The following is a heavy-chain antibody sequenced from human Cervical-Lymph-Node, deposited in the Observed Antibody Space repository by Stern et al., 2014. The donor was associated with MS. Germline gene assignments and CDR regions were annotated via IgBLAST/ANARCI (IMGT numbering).Heavy chain of an antibody. V-gene: IGHV1-24*01. J-gene: IGHJ6*02. CDR3: ATDRDDFRSGYSAPTKGYGLDV. CDR2: FDPEDGET. D-gene: IGHD3-3*01. CDR1: GYTLTELS. Sequence: QVQLMHSGAEVKKPGASVKVSCKVSGYTLTELSMHWVRQAPGKGLEWMGGFDPEDGETIYAQKFQGRVTMTEDTSTDTAYMELSSLRSEDTAVYYCATDRDDFRSGYSAPTKGYGLDVWGQGTTVTVTS.